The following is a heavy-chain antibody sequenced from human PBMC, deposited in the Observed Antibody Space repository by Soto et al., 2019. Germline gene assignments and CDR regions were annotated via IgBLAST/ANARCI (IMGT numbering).Heavy chain of an antibody. CDR2: ISDSGGST. J-gene: IGHJ4*02. V-gene: IGHV3-23*01. Sequence: EVSLRLSCSASGFTFSSYAMSWVRQAPGKWLEWVSAISDSGGSTYYADSVKGRFTISRDNSKNTLYLQMNSRRAEDTAIYSCAKDLRELLFGYYFGYCRKGHLVTASS. CDR1: GFTFSSYA. CDR3: AKDLRELLFGYYFGY. D-gene: IGHD1-26*01.